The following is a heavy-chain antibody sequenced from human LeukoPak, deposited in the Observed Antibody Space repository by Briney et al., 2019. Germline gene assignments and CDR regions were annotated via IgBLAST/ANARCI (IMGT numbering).Heavy chain of an antibody. D-gene: IGHD3-10*01. Sequence: GGSLRLSCAASGFTFSSYGMHWVRQAPGKGLEWVAFIRYDGSNKYYADSVKGRFTISRDNSKNTLYLQMNSLKTEDTALYYCAKDRGSGNYFDFWGQGTLVTVSS. J-gene: IGHJ4*02. CDR2: IRYDGSNK. CDR3: AKDRGSGNYFDF. CDR1: GFTFSSYG. V-gene: IGHV3-30*02.